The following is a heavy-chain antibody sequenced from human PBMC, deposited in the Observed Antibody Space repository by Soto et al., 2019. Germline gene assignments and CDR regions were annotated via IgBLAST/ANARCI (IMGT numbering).Heavy chain of an antibody. J-gene: IGHJ6*01. CDR2: ISAYNGNT. Sequence: ASVKVSCKASGYTFTSYGISWVRQAPGQGLEWMGWISAYNGNTNYAQKLQGRVTMTTDTSTSTAYMELRSLRSDDTAVYYCARTSRTSYYYHGMDVWGQGSMVTVSS. CDR1: GYTFTSYG. V-gene: IGHV1-18*01. CDR3: ARTSRTSYYYHGMDV.